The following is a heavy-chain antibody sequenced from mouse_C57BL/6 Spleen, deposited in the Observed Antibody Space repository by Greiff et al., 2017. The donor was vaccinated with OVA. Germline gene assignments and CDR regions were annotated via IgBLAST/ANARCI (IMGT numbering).Heavy chain of an antibody. V-gene: IGHV1-52*01. J-gene: IGHJ4*01. CDR3: ARGTTVVAPYAMDY. CDR2: IDPSDSET. CDR1: GYTFTSYW. Sequence: QVQLQQPGAELVRPGSSVKLSCKASGYTFTSYWMHWVKQRPIQGLEWIGNIDPSDSETHYNQKFKDKATLTVDKSSSTAYMQLSSLTSEDSAVYYCARGTTVVAPYAMDYLGQGTSVTVSS. D-gene: IGHD1-1*01.